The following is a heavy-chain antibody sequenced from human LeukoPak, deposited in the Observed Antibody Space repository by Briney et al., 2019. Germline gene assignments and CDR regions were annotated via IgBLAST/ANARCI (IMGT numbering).Heavy chain of an antibody. Sequence: TGGSLRLSCAPSGFTFSSYAMHWVRQAPGKGLEWVAVISYDGSNKYYADSVKGRFTISRDNSKNTLYLQMNSLRAEDTAVYYCARVDGDYGPFDYWGQGTLVTVSS. D-gene: IGHD4-17*01. CDR2: ISYDGSNK. CDR1: GFTFSSYA. CDR3: ARVDGDYGPFDY. V-gene: IGHV3-30*04. J-gene: IGHJ4*02.